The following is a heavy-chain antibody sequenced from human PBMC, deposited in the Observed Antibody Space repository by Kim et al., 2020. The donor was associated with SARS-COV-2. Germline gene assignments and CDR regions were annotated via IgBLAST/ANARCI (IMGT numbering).Heavy chain of an antibody. D-gene: IGHD6-13*01. V-gene: IGHV3-21*01. CDR3: ARVQQQLVDRSWFDP. J-gene: IGHJ5*02. Sequence: AESGKGRYTNSRDKDKNSLYLQMNSLRAEDTAVYYCARVQQQLVDRSWFDPWGQGTLVTVSS.